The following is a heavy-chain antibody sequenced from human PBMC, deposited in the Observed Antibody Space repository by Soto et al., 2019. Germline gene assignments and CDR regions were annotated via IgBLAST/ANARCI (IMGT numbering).Heavy chain of an antibody. D-gene: IGHD4-17*01. CDR1: GFAFSSYS. Sequence: GGSLRLSCAASGFAFSSYSMNWVRQAPGKGLEWVSSISSSSSYIYYADSVKGRFTISRDNAKNSLYLQMNSLRAEDTAVYYCARVGKATVTKYYYYGMDVWGQGTTVTVSS. J-gene: IGHJ6*02. CDR2: ISSSSSYI. V-gene: IGHV3-21*06. CDR3: ARVGKATVTKYYYYGMDV.